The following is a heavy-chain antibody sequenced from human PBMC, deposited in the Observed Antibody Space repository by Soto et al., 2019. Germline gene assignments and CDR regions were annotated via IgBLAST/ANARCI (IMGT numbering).Heavy chain of an antibody. CDR3: ARPGGGYDSLDH. V-gene: IGHV3-7*03. CDR1: GFSFSSYG. J-gene: IGHJ5*02. Sequence: GGSLRLSCVASGFSFSSYGMTWVRQAPGKGLEWVANTKEDGSAKNYVDSVKGRFTISRDNAKNSLYLQMNSLRAEDTAVYYCARPGGGYDSLDHWGQGALVTVSS. D-gene: IGHD5-12*01. CDR2: TKEDGSAK.